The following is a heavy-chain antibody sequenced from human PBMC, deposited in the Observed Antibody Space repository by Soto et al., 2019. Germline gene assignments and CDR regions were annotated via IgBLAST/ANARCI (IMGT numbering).Heavy chain of an antibody. D-gene: IGHD2-15*01. CDR2: ISPYNGNT. J-gene: IGHJ5*02. V-gene: IGHV1-18*01. CDR3: ARGGLGCCSGGSCPQHWFDP. CDR1: GYTFTSYG. Sequence: QVQLVQSGAEVKKPGASVKVSCKASGYTFTSYGITWVRQAPGQGLEWMGWISPYNGNTNYAQKFQGRVTMTTDTAPTTAYWELRSLRSDDTAVYYCARGGLGCCSGGSCPQHWFDPWGQGTMVTVSS.